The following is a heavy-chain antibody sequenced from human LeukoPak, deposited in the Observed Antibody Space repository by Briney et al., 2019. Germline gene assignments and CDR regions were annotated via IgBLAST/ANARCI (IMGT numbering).Heavy chain of an antibody. D-gene: IGHD6-13*01. V-gene: IGHV4-30-4*01. CDR3: ARDLGGSIAAAGPDY. J-gene: IGHJ4*02. CDR2: IYYSGST. CDR1: GGSISSGDYY. Sequence: SQTLSLTCTVSGGSISSGDYYWSWIRQPPGKGLEWIGYIYYSGSTYYNPSLKSRVTISVDTSKNQFSLKLSSVTAADTAVYYCARDLGGSIAAAGPDYWGQGTLVTVSS.